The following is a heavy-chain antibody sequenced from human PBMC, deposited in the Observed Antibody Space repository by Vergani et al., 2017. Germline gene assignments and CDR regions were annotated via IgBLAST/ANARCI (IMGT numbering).Heavy chain of an antibody. Sequence: QVHFVQSGAEVKKPGASVKISCKASGYTFTNYAIHWVRQAPGQRLEWMGWINPDNGVTKYSQKFQARVTIARDTSATTAYMDLSSLRSEDTAVYYCAREIIAATGTHLSXFDYWGQGALVTVSS. J-gene: IGHJ4*02. V-gene: IGHV1-3*01. D-gene: IGHD6-13*01. CDR1: GYTFTNYA. CDR3: AREIIAATGTHLSXFDY. CDR2: INPDNGVT.